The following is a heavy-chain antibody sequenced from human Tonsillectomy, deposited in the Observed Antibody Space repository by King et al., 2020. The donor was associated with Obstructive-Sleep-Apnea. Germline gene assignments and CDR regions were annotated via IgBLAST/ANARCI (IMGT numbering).Heavy chain of an antibody. J-gene: IGHJ4*02. CDR2: IYYSGST. Sequence: HLQLQESGPGLVKPSETLSLTCTVSGGSISSSSYYWGWIRQPPGKGLEWIGSIYYSGSTYYNPSLKSRVTISVDTSKNQFSLKLSSVTAADTAVYYCARGSGPPPDIVVVPAATAVDYWGQGTLVTVSS. CDR1: GGSISSSSYY. D-gene: IGHD2-2*01. CDR3: ARGSGPPPDIVVVPAATAVDY. V-gene: IGHV4-39*07.